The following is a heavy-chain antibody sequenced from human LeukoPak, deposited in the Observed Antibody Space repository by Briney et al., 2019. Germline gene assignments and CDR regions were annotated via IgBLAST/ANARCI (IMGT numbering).Heavy chain of an antibody. V-gene: IGHV3-30*18. J-gene: IGHJ4*02. CDR3: AKGIDY. CDR2: ISYDGSNK. CDR1: GFTFSSYG. Sequence: GGSLRLSCAASGFTFSSYGMHWVRQAPGKGLEWVAVISYDGSNKYYADSVKGRFTISRDNSKNTLYLQMNCLRAEDTAVYYCAKGIDYWGQGTLVTVSS.